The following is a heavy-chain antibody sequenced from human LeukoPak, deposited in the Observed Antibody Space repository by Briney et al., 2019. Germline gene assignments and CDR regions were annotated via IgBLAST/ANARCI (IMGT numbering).Heavy chain of an antibody. V-gene: IGHV4-30-2*01. CDR1: GGSISSGGYS. CDR2: IYHSGST. D-gene: IGHD3-22*01. Sequence: SETLSLTCAVSGGSISSGGYSWSWIRQPPGKGLEWIGYIYHSGSTYYNPSLKSRVTISVDRSKNQFSLKLSSVTAADTAVYYCARGGIANGYYYDSSGYYVSVCHAFDIWGQGTMVTVSS. CDR3: ARGGIANGYYYDSSGYYVSVCHAFDI. J-gene: IGHJ3*02.